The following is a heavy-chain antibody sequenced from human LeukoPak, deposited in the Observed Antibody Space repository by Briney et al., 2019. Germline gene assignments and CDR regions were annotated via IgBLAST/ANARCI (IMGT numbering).Heavy chain of an antibody. V-gene: IGHV1-18*01. D-gene: IGHD2-2*02. J-gene: IGHJ4*02. Sequence: ASVKVSCKASGYTFINNAISWVRQAPGQGLEWMGLISAYNGNTDYAQKVQGRVTMTTDTSTSTAYMELRSLTSDDAAVYYCAREFCSSSSCYTGGSFFEYWGQGTLVTVSS. CDR3: AREFCSSSSCYTGGSFFEY. CDR1: GYTFINNA. CDR2: ISAYNGNT.